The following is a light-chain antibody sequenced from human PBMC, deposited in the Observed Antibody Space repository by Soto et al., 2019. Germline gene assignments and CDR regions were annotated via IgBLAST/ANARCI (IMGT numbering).Light chain of an antibody. Sequence: QAALTQPASVTGSPGQSITISCSGTSNDVGGYNYVSWYQQHPGKAPKLLIYAVTNRPSGVSHRFSGSKSGNTASLTISALPGDDDADYFCSSFTGSGEIVFGGGTKLTVL. CDR2: AVT. CDR3: SSFTGSGEIV. J-gene: IGLJ2*01. V-gene: IGLV2-14*01. CDR1: SNDVGGYNY.